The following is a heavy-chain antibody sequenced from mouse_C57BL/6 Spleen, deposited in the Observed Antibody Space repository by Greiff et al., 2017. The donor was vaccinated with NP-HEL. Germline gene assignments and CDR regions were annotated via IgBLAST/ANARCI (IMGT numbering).Heavy chain of an antibody. Sequence: DVQLVESEGGLVQPGSSMKLSCTASGFTFSDYYMAWVRQVPEKGLEWVANINYDGSSTYYLDSLKSRFIISRDNAKNILYLQMSSLKSEDTASYCCARGSNSAWFAYWGQGTLVTVSA. CDR1: GFTFSDYY. CDR2: INYDGSST. D-gene: IGHD1-3*01. J-gene: IGHJ3*01. V-gene: IGHV5-16*01. CDR3: ARGSNSAWFAY.